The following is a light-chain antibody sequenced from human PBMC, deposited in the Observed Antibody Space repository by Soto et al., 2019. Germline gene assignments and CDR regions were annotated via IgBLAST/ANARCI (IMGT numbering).Light chain of an antibody. CDR3: QQYYSYPLT. Sequence: AIRMTQSPSSLSASTGDRVTITCRASQGISSYLAWYQQKPGNAPKLLIYAASTLQSGVPSRFSGSGSGTDFTLTISCLQSEDFSTYYCQQYYSYPLTFGGWTKLEIK. CDR1: QGISSY. V-gene: IGKV1-8*01. CDR2: AAS. J-gene: IGKJ4*01.